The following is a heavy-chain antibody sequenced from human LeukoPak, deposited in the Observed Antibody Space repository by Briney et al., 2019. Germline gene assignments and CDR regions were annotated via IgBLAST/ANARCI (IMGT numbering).Heavy chain of an antibody. CDR1: GFTFSSYA. CDR2: ISGSGDST. Sequence: PGGSLRLSCAASGFTFSSYAMSLVRQAPGKGLDWVSAISGSGDSTYYADSVKGRFTISRDSSKNTLYLQINSLRAEDTAVYYCAKEGVPGRGLSWFDPWGQGTLVTVSS. CDR3: AKEGVPGRGLSWFDP. V-gene: IGHV3-23*01. D-gene: IGHD2-2*01. J-gene: IGHJ5*02.